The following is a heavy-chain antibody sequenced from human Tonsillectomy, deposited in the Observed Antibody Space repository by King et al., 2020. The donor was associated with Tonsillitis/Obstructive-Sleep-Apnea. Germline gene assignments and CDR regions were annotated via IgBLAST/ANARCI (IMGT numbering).Heavy chain of an antibody. Sequence: EVQLVESGGGLVKPGGSLRLSCAASGFSFSITWMNWVRQAPGKGLEWVGRVKSKPDGETTDYAAPVKGRFTISRNDSENTLYVQMNSLKTEDTAVYYCTADTYRSSAQAFDYWGQGTLVTVSS. D-gene: IGHD2-2*01. CDR3: TADTYRSSAQAFDY. V-gene: IGHV3-15*01. J-gene: IGHJ4*02. CDR1: GFSFSITW. CDR2: VKSKPDGETT.